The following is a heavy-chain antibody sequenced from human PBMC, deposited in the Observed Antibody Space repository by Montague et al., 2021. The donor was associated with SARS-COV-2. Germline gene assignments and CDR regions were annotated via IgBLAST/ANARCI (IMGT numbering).Heavy chain of an antibody. Sequence: SLRLSCAASGFTFRSYWMHWVRQVPGRGLVWVPRIKPDGTSTNYAASVQGRFTISRDNAKNTLSLQMNNLRAEDTAIYYCVRPLWFGDSDYYFDSWGQGTLVTVSS. CDR1: GFTFRSYW. J-gene: IGHJ4*02. V-gene: IGHV3-74*01. CDR2: IKPDGTST. D-gene: IGHD3-10*01. CDR3: VRPLWFGDSDYYFDS.